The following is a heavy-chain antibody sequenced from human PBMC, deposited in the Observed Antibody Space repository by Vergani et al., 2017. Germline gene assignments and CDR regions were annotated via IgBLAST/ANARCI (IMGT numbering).Heavy chain of an antibody. D-gene: IGHD6-13*01. CDR2: IYYSGSN. CDR3: ARESSSWYGAFDI. CDR1: GGSISSYY. J-gene: IGHJ3*02. V-gene: IGHV4-59*01. Sequence: QVQLQESGPGLVKPSETLSLTCTVAGGSISSYYWSWIRQPPGKGLEWIGYIYYSGSNNYNPSLKRRVTISVDTSKHQFSLKLSSVTAADTAVYYCARESSSWYGAFDIWGQGTMVTVSS.